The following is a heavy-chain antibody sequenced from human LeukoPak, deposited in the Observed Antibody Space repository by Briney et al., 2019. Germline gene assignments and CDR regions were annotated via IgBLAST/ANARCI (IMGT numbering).Heavy chain of an antibody. CDR2: ISSSSSYI. Sequence: GGSLRLSCAASGFTFSSYVMSWVRQAPGKGLEWVSSISSSSSYIYYADSVKGRFTISRDNAKNSLYLQMNSLRAEDTAVYFCARDGYASGSHDYWGQGTLVTVSS. CDR1: GFTFSSYV. CDR3: ARDGYASGSHDY. D-gene: IGHD3-10*01. V-gene: IGHV3-21*01. J-gene: IGHJ4*02.